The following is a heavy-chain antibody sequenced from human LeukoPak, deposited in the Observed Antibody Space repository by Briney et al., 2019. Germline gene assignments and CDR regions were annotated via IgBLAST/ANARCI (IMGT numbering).Heavy chain of an antibody. V-gene: IGHV5-51*01. CDR3: ARPHDYSNYDISY. CDR2: IYPGDSDT. Sequence: GESLKISCKGSGYTFTNYWIGWVRQMPGKGLEFMGIIYPGDSDTRYSPSFQGQVTISADKSISTAYLQWSSLKASDTAMYYRARPHDYSNYDISYWGQGTLVTVSS. J-gene: IGHJ4*02. D-gene: IGHD4-11*01. CDR1: GYTFTNYW.